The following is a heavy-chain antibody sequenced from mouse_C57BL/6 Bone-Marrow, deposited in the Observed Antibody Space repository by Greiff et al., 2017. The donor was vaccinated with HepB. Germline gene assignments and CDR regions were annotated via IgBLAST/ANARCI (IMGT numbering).Heavy chain of an antibody. V-gene: IGHV14-4*01. CDR2: IDPENGDT. D-gene: IGHD2-1*01. CDR3: TNGNPYYYAMDY. J-gene: IGHJ4*01. Sequence: EVQLKESGAELVRPGASVKLSCTASGFNIKDDYMHWVKQRPEQGLEWIGWIDPENGDTEYASKFQGKATITADTSSNTAYLQLSSLTSEDTAVYYCTNGNPYYYAMDYWGQGTSVTVSS. CDR1: GFNIKDDY.